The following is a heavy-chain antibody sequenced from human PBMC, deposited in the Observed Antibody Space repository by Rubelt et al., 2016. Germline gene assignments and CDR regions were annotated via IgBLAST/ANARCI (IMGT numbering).Heavy chain of an antibody. CDR3: ARGDVAARLGY. V-gene: IGHV4-34*01. CDR2: INPRGGT. J-gene: IGHJ4*02. D-gene: IGHD6-6*01. Sequence: QVQLHQWGAGLLKPSETLSLTCVVDGGSFSGYYGSWVRQPPGKGLEWIGEINPRGGTDYTPSLKSRVFRSVDSSKNQFFLSLSSVTAADTAVYYCARGDVAARLGYWGQGTLVTVSS. CDR1: GGSFSGYY.